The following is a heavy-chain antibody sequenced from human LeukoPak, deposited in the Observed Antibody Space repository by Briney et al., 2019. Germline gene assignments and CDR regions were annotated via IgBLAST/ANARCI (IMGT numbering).Heavy chain of an antibody. CDR1: GFPFSGYW. Sequence: GGSLRLSCAASGFPFSGYWMTWVRQAPGRGLEWVATIKDDGSEAYFGDSVKGRFAISRDNAKNSLYLQMNSLRGEDTAVYYCARGGANRFDYWGQGTLVTVSS. CDR2: IKDDGSEA. D-gene: IGHD3-16*01. V-gene: IGHV3-7*04. CDR3: ARGGANRFDY. J-gene: IGHJ4*02.